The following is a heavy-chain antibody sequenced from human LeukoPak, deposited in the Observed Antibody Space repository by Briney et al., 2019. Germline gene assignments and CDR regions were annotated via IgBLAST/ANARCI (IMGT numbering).Heavy chain of an antibody. CDR3: ARSPATIYFDH. CDR1: GGSISSYY. CDR2: IYDSGST. Sequence: SETLSLTCTVSGGSISSYYWNWIRQPPGKGLEWIGYIYDSGSTNYNPSLKSRVTISVDTSKNQFSLKLSSVTAADTAVYYCARSPATIYFDHWGQGTLVTVSS. D-gene: IGHD5-12*01. J-gene: IGHJ4*02. V-gene: IGHV4-59*01.